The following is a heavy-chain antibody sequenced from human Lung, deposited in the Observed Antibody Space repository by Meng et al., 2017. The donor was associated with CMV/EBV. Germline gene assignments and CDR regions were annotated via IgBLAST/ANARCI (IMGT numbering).Heavy chain of an antibody. CDR3: GRDLTGERDQ. V-gene: IGHV3-74*03. Sequence: EVQLVESGGGLVPPGGSLRLSCADSGFTFSSYWMHWVRQVPGEGLVWVSRINEDGSFTSYAGSVKGRFTISRDNAKNTLYLQMNTLRVDDSAVYYCGRDLTGERDQWGQGTLVTVSS. CDR2: INEDGSFT. CDR1: GFTFSSYW. J-gene: IGHJ4*02. D-gene: IGHD7-27*01.